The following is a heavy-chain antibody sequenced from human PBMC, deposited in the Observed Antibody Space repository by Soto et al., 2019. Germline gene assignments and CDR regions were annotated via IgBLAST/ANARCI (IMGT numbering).Heavy chain of an antibody. CDR2: IVPLLGTA. D-gene: IGHD3-16*01. J-gene: IGHJ2*01. V-gene: IGHV1-69*01. CDR1: GDIFSSYT. Sequence: QVQLVQSGAEVKKPGSSVKVSCKASGDIFSSYTFSWVRQAPGQGLEWMGGIVPLLGTADYAQKFQDRVTITADDSTSTVYMELSSLRSDDTAVYYCARDRGLQNWYFGGWGRGTLVSVSS. CDR3: ARDRGLQNWYFGG.